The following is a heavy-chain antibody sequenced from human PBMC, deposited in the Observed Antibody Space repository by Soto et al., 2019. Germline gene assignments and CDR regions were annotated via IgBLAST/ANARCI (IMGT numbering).Heavy chain of an antibody. D-gene: IGHD3-3*01. J-gene: IGHJ3*02. V-gene: IGHV3-23*01. Sequence: GGSLRLSCAASGFTFSSYAMSWVRQAPGKGLEWVSAISGSGGSTYYADSVKGRFTISRDNSKNTLYLQMNSLRAEETAVYYCAKVDDFWSARGDAFDIWGQGTMVTVSS. CDR2: ISGSGGST. CDR3: AKVDDFWSARGDAFDI. CDR1: GFTFSSYA.